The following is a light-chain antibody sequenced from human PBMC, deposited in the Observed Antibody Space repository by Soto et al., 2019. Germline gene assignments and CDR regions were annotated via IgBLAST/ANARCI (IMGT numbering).Light chain of an antibody. V-gene: IGKV3-20*01. J-gene: IGKJ5*01. CDR2: GAS. CDR3: LHYGGSPIT. CDR1: QSVSSSY. Sequence: EIVFTQSPITLSLSPGQRATVSASSSQSVSSSYLAWNQQKPGQAPRLLIYGASSRATGIPDRFSGSGSGTDFTLTISRLEPEDFAVYYCLHYGGSPITFGQGTRLEN.